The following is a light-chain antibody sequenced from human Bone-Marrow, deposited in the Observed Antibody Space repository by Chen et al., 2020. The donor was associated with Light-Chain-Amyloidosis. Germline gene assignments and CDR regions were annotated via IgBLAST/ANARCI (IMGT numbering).Light chain of an antibody. CDR2: ATS. CDR3: EQSYAIPTT. J-gene: IGKJ2*01. CDR1: QRLQHH. V-gene: IGKV1-39*01. Sequence: IQMTPSPTSLSASVGDRVPLTCRSSQRLQHHVKWYQPRPGEAPHVLRSATSRLQAGIPSRFSGSGSGTAFTRTISSLQPEDLATYFCEQSYAIPTTFGHGTKLEI.